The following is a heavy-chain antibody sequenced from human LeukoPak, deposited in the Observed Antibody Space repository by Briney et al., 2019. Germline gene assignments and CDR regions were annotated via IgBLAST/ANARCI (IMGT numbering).Heavy chain of an antibody. D-gene: IGHD2-2*01. J-gene: IGHJ4*02. CDR2: ISGSGGST. CDR3: AKDVRCCSTSCLFDY. V-gene: IGHV3-23*01. Sequence: PGGSLRLSCAASGFTFSSYAMSWVRQAPGKRLEWVSAISGSGGSTYYADSVKGRFTISRDNSKNTLYLQMNSLRAEDTAVYYCAKDVRCCSTSCLFDYWGQGTLVTVSS. CDR1: GFTFSSYA.